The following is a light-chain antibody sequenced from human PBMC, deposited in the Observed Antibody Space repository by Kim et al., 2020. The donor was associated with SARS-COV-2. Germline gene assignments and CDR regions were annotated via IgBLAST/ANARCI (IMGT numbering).Light chain of an antibody. CDR1: QSVSSN. CDR2: GAS. J-gene: IGKJ1*01. V-gene: IGKV3-15*01. CDR3: QQYNNWPLWT. Sequence: AGERATLSCRASQSVSSNVAWYQQKPGQAPRLRIYGASTRATGIPARFSGSGSGTEFTLTISSLQSEDFAVYYCQQYNNWPLWTFGQGTKVDIK.